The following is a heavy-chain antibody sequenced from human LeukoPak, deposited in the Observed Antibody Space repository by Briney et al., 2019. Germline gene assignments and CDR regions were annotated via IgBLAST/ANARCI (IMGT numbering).Heavy chain of an antibody. CDR2: ISDNGGST. D-gene: IGHD6-19*01. Sequence: GGSLRLSCAASGFTFNIYTMSWVRQAPGKGLEWVSIISDNGGSTYYADSVKGRFTISRDNSKNTLYLQMNSLRAEDTAIYYCAKSRGISDNSGWRTFDYWGQGTLVTVSS. V-gene: IGHV3-23*01. CDR3: AKSRGISDNSGWRTFDY. CDR1: GFTFNIYT. J-gene: IGHJ4*02.